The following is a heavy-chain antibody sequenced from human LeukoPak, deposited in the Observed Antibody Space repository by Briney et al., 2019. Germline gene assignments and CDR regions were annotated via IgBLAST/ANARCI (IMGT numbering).Heavy chain of an antibody. CDR1: GYTFSDYD. J-gene: IGHJ5*02. CDR2: MNPITGST. D-gene: IGHD3-10*01. CDR3: ARVKRFPTVWIDP. Sequence: AASVKVSCKASGYTFSDYDINWVRQAAGQGLEWMGWMNPITGSTGYVQKFRGRIIMTRDTSITTAFMELTSLTSDDTAIYYCARVKRFPTVWIDPWGQGTLVSVSS. V-gene: IGHV1-8*01.